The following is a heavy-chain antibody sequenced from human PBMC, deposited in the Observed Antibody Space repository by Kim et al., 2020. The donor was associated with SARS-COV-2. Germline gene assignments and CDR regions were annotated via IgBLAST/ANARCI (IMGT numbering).Heavy chain of an antibody. CDR1: GYTFTSYG. CDR3: ARDQYYGSGSYYSAFDI. D-gene: IGHD3-10*01. Sequence: ASVKVSCKASGYTFTSYGISWVRQAPGQGLEWMGWISAYNGNTNYAQKLQGRVTMTTDTSTSTAYMELRSLRSDDTAVYYCARDQYYGSGSYYSAFDIWGQGTMVTVSS. CDR2: ISAYNGNT. V-gene: IGHV1-18*01. J-gene: IGHJ3*02.